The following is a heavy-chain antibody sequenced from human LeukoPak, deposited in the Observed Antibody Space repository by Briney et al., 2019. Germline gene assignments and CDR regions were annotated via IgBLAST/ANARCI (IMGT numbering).Heavy chain of an antibody. CDR2: IYYSGST. Sequence: SETLSLTCTVSGGSISSSSYYWGWIRQPPGKGLEWIGSIYYSGSTYYNPSLKSRVTISVDTSKNQFSLKLSSVTAADTAVYYCARSKQQLAHFDYWGQGTLVTVSS. V-gene: IGHV4-39*01. D-gene: IGHD6-13*01. CDR1: GGSISSSSYY. CDR3: ARSKQQLAHFDY. J-gene: IGHJ4*02.